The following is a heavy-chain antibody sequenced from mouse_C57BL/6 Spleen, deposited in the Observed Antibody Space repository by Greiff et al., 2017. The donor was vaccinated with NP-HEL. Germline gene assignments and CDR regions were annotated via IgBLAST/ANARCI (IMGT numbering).Heavy chain of an antibody. V-gene: IGHV1-69*01. CDR1: GYTFTSYW. CDR2: IDPSDSYT. Sequence: QVQLKQPGAELVMPGASVKLSCKASGYTFTSYWMHWVKQRPGQGLEWIGEIDPSDSYTTYNQKFKGKSTLTVDKSSSTAYMQLSSLTSEDSAVYYCARGYYYGSSYYAMDYWGQGTSVTVSS. CDR3: ARGYYYGSSYYAMDY. D-gene: IGHD1-1*01. J-gene: IGHJ4*01.